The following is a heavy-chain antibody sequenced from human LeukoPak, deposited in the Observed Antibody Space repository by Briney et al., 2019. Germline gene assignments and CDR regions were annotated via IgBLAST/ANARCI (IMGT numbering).Heavy chain of an antibody. CDR2: IYHSGST. V-gene: IGHV4-38-2*01. CDR3: ARLTGDWYFDL. D-gene: IGHD7-27*01. CDR1: GYSISSGYY. Sequence: PSETLSLTCAVSGYSISSGYYWGWIRQPPGKGLEWIGSIYHSGSTYYNPSLKSRVTISVDTSKNQFSLKLSSVTAADTAVYYCARLTGDWYFDLWGRGTLVTASS. J-gene: IGHJ2*01.